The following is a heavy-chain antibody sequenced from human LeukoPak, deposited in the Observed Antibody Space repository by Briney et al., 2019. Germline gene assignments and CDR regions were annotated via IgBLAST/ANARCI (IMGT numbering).Heavy chain of an antibody. V-gene: IGHV4-4*09. Sequence: SETLSLTCTVSDDSISSYYWSWIRQPLGKGLEWIGYIYTIGSTNYNHSLESRVTISVDTSKNHFSLKLSSVTAADTAVYYCARTVVVTAIHYFDYWGQGTLVTVSS. CDR2: IYTIGST. D-gene: IGHD2-21*02. CDR3: ARTVVVTAIHYFDY. J-gene: IGHJ4*02. CDR1: DDSISSYY.